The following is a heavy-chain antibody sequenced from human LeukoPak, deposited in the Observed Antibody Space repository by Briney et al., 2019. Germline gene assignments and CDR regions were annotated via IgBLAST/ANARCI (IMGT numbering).Heavy chain of an antibody. CDR3: ARSARFGLYYFDY. Sequence: AGGSLRLSCAASGFTFSSYWMHWVRQAPGKGLVWVSRINSDGSSTSYADSAKGRFTISRDNAKNTLYLQMNSLRAEDTAVYYCARSARFGLYYFDYWGQGTLVTVSS. J-gene: IGHJ4*02. D-gene: IGHD3-16*01. V-gene: IGHV3-74*01. CDR1: GFTFSSYW. CDR2: INSDGSST.